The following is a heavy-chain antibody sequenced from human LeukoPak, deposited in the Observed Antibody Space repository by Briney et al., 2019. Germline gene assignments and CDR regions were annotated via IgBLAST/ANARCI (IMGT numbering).Heavy chain of an antibody. J-gene: IGHJ3*02. CDR1: GGSISSNHW. D-gene: IGHD3-16*01. CDR2: IYHSGST. Sequence: SETLSLTCAVSGGSISSNHWWTWVRQPPGQGLEWIGEIYHSGSTNYNPSLKSRVTISVDKSKDQFSLKMSSVTAADTAVYYCARDPGGGYKDDALDIWGQGTMFIVSS. CDR3: ARDPGGGYKDDALDI. V-gene: IGHV4-4*02.